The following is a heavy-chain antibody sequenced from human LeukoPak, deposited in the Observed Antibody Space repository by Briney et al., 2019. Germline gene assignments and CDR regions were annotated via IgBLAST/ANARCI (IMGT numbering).Heavy chain of an antibody. Sequence: SETLSLTCTVAGGSNSIYYWSWIRQPPGKGLEWIGYIYYSGSTNYNPSLKGRVTISVDTSKNQFSLKLSSVTAADTAVYYCARGGPGKWFHPWGQGTLVNVSS. CDR3: ARGGPGKWFHP. CDR2: IYYSGST. V-gene: IGHV4-59*01. CDR1: GGSNSIYY. J-gene: IGHJ5*02.